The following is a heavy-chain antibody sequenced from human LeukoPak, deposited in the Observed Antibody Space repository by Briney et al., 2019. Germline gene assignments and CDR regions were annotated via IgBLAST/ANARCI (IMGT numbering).Heavy chain of an antibody. Sequence: ASVKVSCKASGYSFTSYYMHWVRQAPGQGLEWMGIINPSGGSISYAQKFQGRVTMTGDTSTSTVYMELSSPRSEDTAVYYCARGPPLPSSLFDYWGQGTLVTVSS. J-gene: IGHJ4*02. CDR1: GYSFTSYY. V-gene: IGHV1-46*01. CDR3: ARGPPLPSSLFDY. CDR2: INPSGGSI.